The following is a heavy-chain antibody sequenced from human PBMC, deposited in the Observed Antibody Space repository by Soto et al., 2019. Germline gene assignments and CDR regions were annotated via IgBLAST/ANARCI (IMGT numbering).Heavy chain of an antibody. V-gene: IGHV3-74*01. J-gene: IGHJ4*02. CDR3: AKDSSYFDL. D-gene: IGHD3-10*01. Sequence: PGGSLRLSCEASGFIFTNFWMHWVRQVPGKGLVWVSRIDTSGSSTSYADSVKGRFTISRDNAKNTVSLQMNSLRAEDTGVYYCAKDSSYFDLCSQGSLVTVYS. CDR2: IDTSGSST. CDR1: GFIFTNFW.